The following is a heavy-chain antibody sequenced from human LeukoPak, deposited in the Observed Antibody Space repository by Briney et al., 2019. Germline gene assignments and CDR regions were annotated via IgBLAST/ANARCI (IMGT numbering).Heavy chain of an antibody. CDR2: IKSKTDGGTT. V-gene: IGHV3-15*01. D-gene: IGHD1-26*01. Sequence: GGPLRLSCAASGFTFSNAWMSWVRQAPGKGLEWVGRIKSKTDGGTTDYAAPVKGRFTISRDDSKNTLYLQMNSLKTEDTAVYYCTTQESGSYLVPDYWGQGTLVTVSS. CDR3: TTQESGSYLVPDY. J-gene: IGHJ4*02. CDR1: GFTFSNAW.